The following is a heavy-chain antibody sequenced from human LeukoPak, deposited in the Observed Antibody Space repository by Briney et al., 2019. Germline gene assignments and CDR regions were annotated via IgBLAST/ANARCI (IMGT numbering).Heavy chain of an antibody. D-gene: IGHD6-6*01. CDR2: IIPILGIA. J-gene: IGHJ4*02. CDR3: ARGGNEYGSSLRR. V-gene: IGHV1-69*02. Sequence: SVKVSCKASGGTFSSYTISWVRQAPGQGLEWMGRIIPILGIANYAQKFQGRVTITADKSTSTAYMELSSLRSEDTAVYYCARGGNEYGSSLRRWGQGTLVTVSS. CDR1: GGTFSSYT.